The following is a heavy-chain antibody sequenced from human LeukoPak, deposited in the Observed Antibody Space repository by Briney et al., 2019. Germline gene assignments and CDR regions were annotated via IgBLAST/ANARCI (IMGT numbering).Heavy chain of an antibody. J-gene: IGHJ4*02. CDR3: VRDRDYYDSSGSNDY. CDR1: GFTLSDYY. Sequence: GGSLRLSCAASGFTLSDYYMIWIRQAPGKGLEWVSYINSSGSATYYADSVKGRFTISRDNAKNSLYLQMNSLRAEDTAVYYCVRDRDYYDSSGSNDYWGQGTLATVSS. D-gene: IGHD3-22*01. CDR2: INSSGSAT. V-gene: IGHV3-11*01.